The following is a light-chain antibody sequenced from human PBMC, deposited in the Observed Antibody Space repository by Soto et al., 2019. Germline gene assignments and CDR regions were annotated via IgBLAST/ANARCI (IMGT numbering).Light chain of an antibody. CDR1: QSVSSSY. J-gene: IGKJ2*01. V-gene: IGKV3-20*01. CDR3: QQHRSSPS. Sequence: EIVLTQSPGTLSLSPGERATLSCRASQSVSSSYLAWYQQKPGQAPRLLIYGASNRATGLPDRFSDSGSGTDFTHTISRPETEDFAIYYCQQHRSSPSFGQVTKREIK. CDR2: GAS.